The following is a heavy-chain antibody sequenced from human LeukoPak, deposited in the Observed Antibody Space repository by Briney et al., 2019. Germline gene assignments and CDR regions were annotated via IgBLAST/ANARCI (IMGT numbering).Heavy chain of an antibody. V-gene: IGHV4-34*01. CDR2: INDRGSS. CDR3: ARDKFGSDTASCNIGLFDV. D-gene: IGHD2-21*02. J-gene: IGHJ4*02. CDR1: GGSFSGYY. Sequence: SQTLSLTCGVFGGSFSGYYWTWLRQPPGKGLEWIGQINDRGSSHYNPSLRSRVTISVDTSKTQFSLKLTSVTAADTAVYYCARDKFGSDTASCNIGLFDVWGQGALVTVSS.